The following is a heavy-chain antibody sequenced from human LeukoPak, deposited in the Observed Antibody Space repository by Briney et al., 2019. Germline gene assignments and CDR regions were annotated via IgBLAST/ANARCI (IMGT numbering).Heavy chain of an antibody. CDR3: ARVKPYYYDSSGYSDYYYYYMDV. Sequence: SVKVSCKASGYTFTSYGISWVRQAPGQGLEWMGWISAYNGNTNYAQKLQGRVTMTTDTSTSTAYMELRSLRSDDTAVYYCARVKPYYYDSSGYSDYYYYYMDVWGKGTTVTISS. CDR2: ISAYNGNT. D-gene: IGHD3-22*01. V-gene: IGHV1-18*01. J-gene: IGHJ6*03. CDR1: GYTFTSYG.